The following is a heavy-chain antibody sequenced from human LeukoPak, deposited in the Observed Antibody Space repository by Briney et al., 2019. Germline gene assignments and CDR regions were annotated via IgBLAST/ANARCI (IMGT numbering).Heavy chain of an antibody. CDR2: ISYDGSNK. J-gene: IGHJ4*02. Sequence: PGGSLRLSCAASGFTFSSYGMHWVRQAPGKGLEWVAVISYDGSNKYYADSVKGRFTISRDNSKNTLYLQMNSLRAEDTAVYYCASPSLEALYSSGWYYFDYWGQGTLVTVSS. CDR1: GFTFSSYG. D-gene: IGHD6-19*01. V-gene: IGHV3-30*03. CDR3: ASPSLEALYSSGWYYFDY.